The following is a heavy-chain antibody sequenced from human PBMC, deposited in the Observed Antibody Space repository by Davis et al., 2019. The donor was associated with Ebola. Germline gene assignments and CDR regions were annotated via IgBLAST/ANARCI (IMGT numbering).Heavy chain of an antibody. CDR2: MNPNSGST. CDR1: GGTLSSYA. CDR3: ARRIAARPDWFDP. V-gene: IGHV1-8*02. Sequence: ASVPVSCQASGGTLSSYAISWVRQPPAQGREWMGWMNPNSGSTGYAQKFQGRVTMTRNPSISTAYMELSSLRSEGAAVYYCARRIAARPDWFDPWGQGTLVTVSS. D-gene: IGHD6-6*01. J-gene: IGHJ5*02.